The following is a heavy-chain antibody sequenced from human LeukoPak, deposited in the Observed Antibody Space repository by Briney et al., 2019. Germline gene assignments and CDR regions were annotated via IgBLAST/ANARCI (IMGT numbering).Heavy chain of an antibody. J-gene: IGHJ4*02. V-gene: IGHV3-66*01. D-gene: IGHD1-26*01. Sequence: GGSLRLSCAASGFTVSSNYMSWVRQAPGKGLEWVSVIYSGGTTYYADSVKGRFTISRDNSKNTPHLQMNSLRAEDTAVYYCARGGSSILDYWGQGTLVTVSS. CDR3: ARGGSSILDY. CDR1: GFTVSSNY. CDR2: IYSGGTT.